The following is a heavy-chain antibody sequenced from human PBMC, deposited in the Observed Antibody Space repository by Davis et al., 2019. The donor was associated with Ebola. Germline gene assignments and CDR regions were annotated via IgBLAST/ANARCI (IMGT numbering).Heavy chain of an antibody. J-gene: IGHJ4*02. Sequence: PGGSLRLSCAASGFSFSTYAMHWVRQAPGKGPEWLTVISYDGRRKYYADSVKGRFTISRDNSKNTLYLQMSSPRAEDTAVYYCVKGYGFGDPWGYWGQGTLVTVSS. V-gene: IGHV3-30*14. CDR1: GFSFSTYA. CDR3: VKGYGFGDPWGY. CDR2: ISYDGRRK. D-gene: IGHD3-10*01.